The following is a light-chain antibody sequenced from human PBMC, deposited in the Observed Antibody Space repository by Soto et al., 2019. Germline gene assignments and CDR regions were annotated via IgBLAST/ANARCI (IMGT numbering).Light chain of an antibody. CDR3: QQYNSYSPEN. Sequence: DIQMTQSPSTLSASVGDRVTITCRASQSITSWLAWYQQKPGKAPKLLIYDASSLQSGVPSRFSGSGSGTEFTLSISSLQPEDFATYYCQQYNSYSPENFGQGTKVDNK. CDR1: QSITSW. V-gene: IGKV1-5*01. CDR2: DAS. J-gene: IGKJ2*01.